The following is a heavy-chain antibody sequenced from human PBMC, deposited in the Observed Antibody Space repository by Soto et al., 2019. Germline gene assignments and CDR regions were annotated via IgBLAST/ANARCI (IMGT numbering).Heavy chain of an antibody. V-gene: IGHV3-23*01. CDR2: ITGSGGGT. Sequence: VQLLESGGGLVQPGGSLRLSCAASGFTFTTYAMSWVRQAPGKGLEWVSSITGSGGGTYYADSVKGRFTISRDNSKNTLYLQMNSLRAEDTALYYCAKGCLTVAGPSCSWGQGALVTVSS. CDR3: AKGCLTVAGPSCS. D-gene: IGHD6-19*01. J-gene: IGHJ4*02. CDR1: GFTFTTYA.